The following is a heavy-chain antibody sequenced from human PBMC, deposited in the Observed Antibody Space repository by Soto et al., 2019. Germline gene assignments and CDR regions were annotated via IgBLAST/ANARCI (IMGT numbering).Heavy chain of an antibody. CDR2: IYYTGIT. D-gene: IGHD3-3*01. J-gene: IGHJ5*02. Sequence: SATLSLTCSVSGGSITDNYWTWIRQSPGKGLEWVGYIYYTGITNYNPSLKRRVTISLDRSKNQFSLKLDSVTAADTAVYYCARALDYDFWGGRSWFDPWGQGTLVTVSS. CDR3: ARALDYDFWGGRSWFDP. V-gene: IGHV4-59*01. CDR1: GGSITDNY.